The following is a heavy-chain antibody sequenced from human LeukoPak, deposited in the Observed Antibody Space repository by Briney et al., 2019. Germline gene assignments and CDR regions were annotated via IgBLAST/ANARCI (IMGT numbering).Heavy chain of an antibody. D-gene: IGHD3-3*01. V-gene: IGHV4-38-2*01. J-gene: IGHJ4*02. Sequence: GSLRLSCAASGFTFSSYAMSWVRQPPGKGLEWIGSIYYSGSTYYNPSLKSRVTISVDTSKNQFSLKLSSVTAADTAVYYCATLRFLEWFLYWGQGTLVTVSS. CDR3: ATLRFLEWFLY. CDR2: IYYSGST. CDR1: GFTFSSYA.